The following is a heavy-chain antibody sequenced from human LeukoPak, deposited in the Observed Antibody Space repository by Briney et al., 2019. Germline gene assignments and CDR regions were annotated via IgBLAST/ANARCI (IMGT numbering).Heavy chain of an antibody. Sequence: ASVKVSCKASGYTFTGYYMHWVRQAPGQGLEWMGWINPNSGGTNYAQRFQGRVTMTRDTSISTAYMELRSLRSDDTAVYYCARDPGIVVAGGFPSALWGQGTLVIVSS. CDR3: ARDPGIVVAGGFPSAL. V-gene: IGHV1-2*02. CDR2: INPNSGGT. D-gene: IGHD6-19*01. J-gene: IGHJ4*02. CDR1: GYTFTGYY.